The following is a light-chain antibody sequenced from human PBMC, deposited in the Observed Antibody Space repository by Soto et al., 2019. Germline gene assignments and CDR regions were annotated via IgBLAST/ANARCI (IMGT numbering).Light chain of an antibody. CDR1: QSISSW. CDR3: QQYNSYSPWT. CDR2: KAS. Sequence: DIQMTQSPSTLSASVGDRVTITCRASQSISSWLAWYQQKPGKAPKLLIYKASSLESGVPSRFSGSGSGTAFTFTISSLQPDDFATYYCQQYNSYSPWTFGQGTKVEIK. J-gene: IGKJ1*01. V-gene: IGKV1-5*03.